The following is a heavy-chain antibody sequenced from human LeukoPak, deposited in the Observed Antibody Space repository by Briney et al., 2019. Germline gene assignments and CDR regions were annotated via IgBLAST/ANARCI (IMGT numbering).Heavy chain of an antibody. CDR2: IKSKTDGGTT. CDR1: GFTFSNAW. D-gene: IGHD4-11*01. V-gene: IGHV3-15*01. J-gene: IGHJ4*02. Sequence: KPGGTLRLSCAASGFTFSNAWMSWVRQAPGKGLEWVGRIKSKTDGGTTDYAAPVRGRFTISRDDSKNTLYLQMNSLKTEDTAVYYCTRDEITVTYPGWGQGTLVTVSS. CDR3: TRDEITVTYPG.